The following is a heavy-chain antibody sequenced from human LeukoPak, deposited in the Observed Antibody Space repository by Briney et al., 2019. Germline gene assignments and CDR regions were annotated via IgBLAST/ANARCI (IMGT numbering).Heavy chain of an antibody. D-gene: IGHD3-10*01. CDR1: GFTFSTYA. V-gene: IGHV3-33*08. Sequence: GGSLRLSCAASGFTFSTYAMRWVRQAPGKGLEWVALIWYDGNNQFYADSVKGRFTISRDNSKNTLFLQMNSLRAEDTAVYYCARDEALNARDFYRSGSYRPGGMDVWGQGTTVTVAS. CDR2: IWYDGNNQ. J-gene: IGHJ6*02. CDR3: ARDEALNARDFYRSGSYRPGGMDV.